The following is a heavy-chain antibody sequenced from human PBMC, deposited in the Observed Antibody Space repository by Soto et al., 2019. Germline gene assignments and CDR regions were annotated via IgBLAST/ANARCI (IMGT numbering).Heavy chain of an antibody. CDR3: ARDNGCRDQNWFDP. CDR2: VYASGST. CDR1: GGSIRSYY. Sequence: PSETLSLTXTVSGGSIRSYYWSWIRQPAGKGLEWIGRVYASGSTNYNPSLKSRVTLSLDTSNNQFSLRLSSVTAADTAVYYCARDNGCRDQNWFDPWGQGALVTVSS. J-gene: IGHJ5*02. D-gene: IGHD5-12*01. V-gene: IGHV4-4*07.